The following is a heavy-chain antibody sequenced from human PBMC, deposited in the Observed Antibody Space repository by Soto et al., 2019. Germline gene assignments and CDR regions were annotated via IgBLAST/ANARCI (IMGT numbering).Heavy chain of an antibody. J-gene: IGHJ4*02. CDR3: ARGRGYCSGGSCPYYFDY. V-gene: IGHV1-8*01. D-gene: IGHD2-15*01. CDR2: MNPNSGNT. CDR1: GYTFTSYD. Sequence: QVQLVQSGAEVMKPGASVRVSCKASGYTFTSYDINWVRQATGQGLEWMGWMNPNSGNTGSAQKFQGRVTMTRNTSIRTAYMELSSLRSEDTAVYYCARGRGYCSGGSCPYYFDYWVQGTLVTVSS.